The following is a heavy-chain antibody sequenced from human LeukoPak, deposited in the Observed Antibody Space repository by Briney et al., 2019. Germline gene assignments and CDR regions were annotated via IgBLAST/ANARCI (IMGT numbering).Heavy chain of an antibody. V-gene: IGHV4-61*02. D-gene: IGHD3-3*01. CDR1: GGSISSGSYY. Sequence: PSETLSLTCTVSGGSISSGSYYWSWIRQPAGKGLEWIGRIYTSGSTNYNPSLKSRVTISVDTSKNQFSLKLSSVTAADTAVYYCAREAIFGALLYFDYWGQGTLVTVSS. CDR2: IYTSGST. J-gene: IGHJ4*02. CDR3: AREAIFGALLYFDY.